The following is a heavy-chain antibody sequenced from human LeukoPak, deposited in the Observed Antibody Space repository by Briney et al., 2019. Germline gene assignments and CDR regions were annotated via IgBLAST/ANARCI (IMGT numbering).Heavy chain of an antibody. V-gene: IGHV3-21*01. J-gene: IGHJ4*02. CDR1: GFIFSNYG. Sequence: PGGSLRLSCAASGFIFSNYGMSWVRQAPGKGLEWVSSISRNSRYIYYADSMRGRFTISRDNAKNSLYLQMNSLRAEDTAVYYCAKLGQWNYWGQGTLVTVSS. CDR2: ISRNSRYI. D-gene: IGHD6-19*01. CDR3: AKLGQWNY.